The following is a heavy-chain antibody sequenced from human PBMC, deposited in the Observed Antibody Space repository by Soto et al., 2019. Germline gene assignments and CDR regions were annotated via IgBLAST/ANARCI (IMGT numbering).Heavy chain of an antibody. J-gene: IGHJ4*02. D-gene: IGHD5-18*01. CDR3: AHRSTYSYDFDY. Sequence: GPTLVNPTQTLTLTCTFSGFSLSTSGVGVGRIRQPPGKAMEWLALIYLDDDKRYSPSLKSRLTITKDTSKNQVVLTMTNMDPVDTATYYCAHRSTYSYDFDYWGQGTLVTVSS. CDR2: IYLDDDK. V-gene: IGHV2-5*02. CDR1: GFSLSTSGVG.